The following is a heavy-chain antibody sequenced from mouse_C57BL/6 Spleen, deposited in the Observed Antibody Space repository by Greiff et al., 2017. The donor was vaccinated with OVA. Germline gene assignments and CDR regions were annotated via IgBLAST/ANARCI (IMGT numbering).Heavy chain of an antibody. CDR1: GFTFSSYG. D-gene: IGHD1-1*01. Sequence: EVMLVESGGDLVKPGGSLKLSCAASGFTFSSYGMSWVRQTPDKRLEWVATISSGGSYTYYPDSVKGRFTISRDNAKNTLYLQMSSLKSEDTAMYYCARQGADYYGSSWYFDVWGTGTTVTVSS. J-gene: IGHJ1*03. CDR2: ISSGGSYT. V-gene: IGHV5-6*01. CDR3: ARQGADYYGSSWYFDV.